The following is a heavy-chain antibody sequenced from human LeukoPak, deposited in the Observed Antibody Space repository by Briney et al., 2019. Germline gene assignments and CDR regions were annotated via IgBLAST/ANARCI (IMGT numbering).Heavy chain of an antibody. Sequence: SVKVSCKASGGTFSSYAISWVRQAPGHGLEWMGRIIPIFGTANYAQKFQGRVTITTDESTSTAYMELSSLRSEDTAVYYCARESWVRGVIITRWFDPWGQGTLVTVSS. J-gene: IGHJ5*02. V-gene: IGHV1-69*05. CDR3: ARESWVRGVIITRWFDP. CDR2: IIPIFGTA. D-gene: IGHD3-10*01. CDR1: GGTFSSYA.